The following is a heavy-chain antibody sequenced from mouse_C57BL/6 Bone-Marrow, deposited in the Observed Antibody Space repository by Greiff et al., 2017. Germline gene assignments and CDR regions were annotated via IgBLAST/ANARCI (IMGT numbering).Heavy chain of an antibody. Sequence: EVLLVESGGGLVKPGASLKLSCEASGFTFSSYAMTWVRQTPEKRLEWVATISDGGSYTYYPNNVKGRFTISRDNAKNNPYLQMSHLKSEDTAKYYCARDQASPAMDYWGQGTSVTVSS. CDR3: ARDQASPAMDY. CDR1: GFTFSSYA. D-gene: IGHD3-2*02. J-gene: IGHJ4*01. V-gene: IGHV5-4*01. CDR2: ISDGGSYT.